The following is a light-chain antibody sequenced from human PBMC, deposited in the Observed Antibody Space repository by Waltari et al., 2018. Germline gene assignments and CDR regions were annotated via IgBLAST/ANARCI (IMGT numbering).Light chain of an antibody. Sequence: DIQMTQSPSSLSTSVGDRVTISCRASQGISSSLAWYQHKPGKAPKLLLSAASRLESGVPSRFSGSGSGTDYTLTISSLQPEDFASYYCQQYFTMPHTFGQGTKLEIK. CDR2: AAS. V-gene: IGKV1-NL1*01. CDR3: QQYFTMPHT. J-gene: IGKJ2*01. CDR1: QGISSS.